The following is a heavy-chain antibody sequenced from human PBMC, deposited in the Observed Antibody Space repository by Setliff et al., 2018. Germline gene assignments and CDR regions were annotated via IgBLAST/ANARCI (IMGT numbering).Heavy chain of an antibody. CDR1: GGTFSSYA. V-gene: IGHV5-51*01. CDR3: AREGWGGPRAFDI. J-gene: IGHJ3*02. Sequence: KVSCKASGGTFSSYAISWVRQMPGKGLEWMGIIYPGDSDTRYSPSFQGQVTISADKSISTAYLQWSSLKASDTAMYYCAREGWGGPRAFDIRGQGTMVTVSS. D-gene: IGHD1-26*01. CDR2: IYPGDSDT.